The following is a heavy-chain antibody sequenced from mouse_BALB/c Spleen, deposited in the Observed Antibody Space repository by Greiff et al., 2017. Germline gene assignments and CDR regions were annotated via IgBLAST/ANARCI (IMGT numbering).Heavy chain of an antibody. V-gene: IGHV1-69*02. CDR3: TRSRGTLDYFDY. D-gene: IGHD3-3*01. J-gene: IGHJ2*01. Sequence: VQLQQSGAELVRPGASVKLSCKASGYTFTSYWINWVKQRPGQGLEWIGNIYPSDSYTNYNQKFKDKATLTVDKSSSTAYMQLSSPTSEDSAVYYCTRSRGTLDYFDYWGQGTTLTVSS. CDR1: GYTFTSYW. CDR2: IYPSDSYT.